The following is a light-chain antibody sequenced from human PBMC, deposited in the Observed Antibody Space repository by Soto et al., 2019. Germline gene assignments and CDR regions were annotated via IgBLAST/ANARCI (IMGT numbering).Light chain of an antibody. CDR1: QSVSSY. CDR2: DTS. J-gene: IGKJ3*01. CDR3: QQRTNWPRSFT. Sequence: EIVLTQSPATLSLSPGERATLSCRASQSVSSYLAWYQQKPGPAARLLIYDTSKRATGIPARFSGSGSGTDFTLTISSLEPEDFPVYYCQQRTNWPRSFTFGPGTKVDIK. V-gene: IGKV3-11*01.